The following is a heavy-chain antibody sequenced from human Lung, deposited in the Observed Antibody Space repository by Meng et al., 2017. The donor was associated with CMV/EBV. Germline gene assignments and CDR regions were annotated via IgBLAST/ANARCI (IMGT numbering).Heavy chain of an antibody. Sequence: QVRWRESGPALGKPSERLPFTSAASGDPITNHNWWAWVRQPPGKGLEWIGETPHRGSSAYTPSLKSRVSMSIDKSKNQFSLKLTSVTAADTAVYHCLRRSGGSVWGQGTLVTVST. CDR2: TPHRGSS. J-gene: IGHJ1*01. CDR1: GDPITNHNW. D-gene: IGHD3-10*01. CDR3: LRRSGGSV. V-gene: IGHV4-4*02.